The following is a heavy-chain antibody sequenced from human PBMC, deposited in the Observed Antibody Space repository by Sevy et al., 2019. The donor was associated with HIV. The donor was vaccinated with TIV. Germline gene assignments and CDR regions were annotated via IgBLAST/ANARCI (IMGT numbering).Heavy chain of an antibody. V-gene: IGHV3-23*01. J-gene: IGHJ1*01. CDR3: ALERLSSDIAEYFQN. Sequence: GGSLRLSCTASGFTFRTYAMSWVRQAPGKGLDWVSGKGLEWVSAISGSDSTYYADSVKGRFTISRDNSKNALYLQMDNLRADDTAVYYCALERLSSDIAEYFQNWGQGTLVTVSS. D-gene: IGHD1-1*01. CDR1: GFTFRTYA. CDR2: ISGSDST.